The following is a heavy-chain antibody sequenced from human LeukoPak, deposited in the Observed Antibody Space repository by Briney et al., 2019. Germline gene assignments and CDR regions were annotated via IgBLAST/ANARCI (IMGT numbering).Heavy chain of an antibody. CDR3: ARDLGVARGADYGMDV. CDR1: GFTFSSYD. J-gene: IGHJ6*02. Sequence: QAGGSLRLSCAASGFTFSSYDMHWVRQATGKGLEWVSAIGTAGDTYYPGSVKGRFTISRENAKNSLYLQMNSLRAGDTAVYYCARDLGVARGADYGMDVWGQGTTVTVSS. CDR2: IGTAGDT. D-gene: IGHD3-3*01. V-gene: IGHV3-13*01.